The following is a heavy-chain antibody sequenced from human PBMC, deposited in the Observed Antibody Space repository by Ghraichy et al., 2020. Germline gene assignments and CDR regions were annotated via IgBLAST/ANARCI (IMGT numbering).Heavy chain of an antibody. CDR3: TRDRPIDY. V-gene: IGHV3-49*03. CDR2: IRSKASGATT. J-gene: IGHJ4*02. Sequence: GGSLRLSCTASGFPFADYAMSWFRQAPERGLEWVGFIRSKASGATTQYAASVRGRFTISRDDSISIAYLQMDSRRTEDTAVYYCTRDRPIDYWGQGTLVTVSS. CDR1: GFPFADYA.